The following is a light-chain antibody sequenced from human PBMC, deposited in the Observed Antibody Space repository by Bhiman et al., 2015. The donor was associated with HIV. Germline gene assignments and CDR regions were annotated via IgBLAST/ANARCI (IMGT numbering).Light chain of an antibody. CDR1: KLGDKY. CDR3: QAWDSSPVA. CDR2: QDN. V-gene: IGLV3-1*01. J-gene: IGLJ2*01. Sequence: SYELTQPPSVSVSPGQTASITCSGDKLGDKYSCWYQQKPGQSPVVVIYQDNRRPSGIPERFSGSSSGNTATLTISGSQAMDEADYYCQAWDSSPVAFGGGTKLTVL.